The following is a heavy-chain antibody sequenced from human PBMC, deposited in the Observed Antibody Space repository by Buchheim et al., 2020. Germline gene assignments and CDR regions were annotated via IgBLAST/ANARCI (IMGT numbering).Heavy chain of an antibody. D-gene: IGHD2-21*02. J-gene: IGHJ6*02. V-gene: IGHV4-59*12. Sequence: QVQLQESGPGLVKPSETLSLTCNVSGGSITGSYWSWIRQPPGKGLEWIGYVSASGDSIYNPSLDSRVTMSVETSKNQFSLKLRSATAADTAIYYCARDCGGDCYGHYYGLDVWGQGTT. CDR3: ARDCGGDCYGHYYGLDV. CDR2: VSASGDS. CDR1: GGSITGSY.